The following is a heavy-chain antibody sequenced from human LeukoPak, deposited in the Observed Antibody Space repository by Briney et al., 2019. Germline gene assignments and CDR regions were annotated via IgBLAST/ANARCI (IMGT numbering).Heavy chain of an antibody. CDR1: GYTFTGYY. J-gene: IGHJ4*02. Sequence: GSSVKVSCQASGYTFTGYYMHWVRQAPGQGLEWMGWINPNSGGTNYAQKFQGRVTMTSDTSISTAYMELSRLRSDDTAVYYCASPGDCSSTSCLRYWGQGTLVTVSS. CDR2: INPNSGGT. D-gene: IGHD2-2*01. CDR3: ASPGDCSSTSCLRY. V-gene: IGHV1-2*02.